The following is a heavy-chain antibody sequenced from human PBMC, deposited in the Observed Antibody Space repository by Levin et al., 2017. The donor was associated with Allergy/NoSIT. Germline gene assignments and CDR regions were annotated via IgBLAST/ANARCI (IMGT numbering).Heavy chain of an antibody. Sequence: SQTLSLTCAISGDSVSSNSAAWNWIRQSPSRGLEWLGRTYYRSKWYNDYAVSVKSRITINPDTSKNQFSLQLNSVTPEDTAVYYCARRHISSGYYVGAFDIWGQGTMVTVSS. CDR1: GDSVSSNSAA. J-gene: IGHJ3*02. CDR3: ARRHISSGYYVGAFDI. D-gene: IGHD3-22*01. V-gene: IGHV6-1*01. CDR2: TYYRSKWYN.